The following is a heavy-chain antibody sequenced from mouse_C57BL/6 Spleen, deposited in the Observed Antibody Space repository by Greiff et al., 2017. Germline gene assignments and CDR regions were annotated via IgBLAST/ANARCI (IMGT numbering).Heavy chain of an antibody. CDR2: INPNNGGT. J-gene: IGHJ3*01. CDR1: GYTFTDYN. D-gene: IGHD2-4*01. CDR3: ARGGYDYAFAY. Sequence: EVQLQQSGPELVKPGASVKIPCKASGYTFTDYNMDWVKQSHGKSLKWIGDINPNNGGTIYNQKFKGKATLTVDKSSSTAYMELLGLTSEDTAVYYCARGGYDYAFAYWGQGTLVTVSA. V-gene: IGHV1-18*01.